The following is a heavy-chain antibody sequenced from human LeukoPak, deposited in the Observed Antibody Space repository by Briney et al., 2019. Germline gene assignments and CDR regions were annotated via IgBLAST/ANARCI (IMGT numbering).Heavy chain of an antibody. CDR3: AREYGDYEGGYFDY. J-gene: IGHJ4*02. CDR1: GFTVSDNN. Sequence: GGSLRLSCAASGFTVSDNNMIWVRQAPGKGLEWVSTLHRDGSVRYADSVNGRFTISRDDSKNTLSLQMSSLRDEDTAVYYCAREYGDYEGGYFDYWGQGTLVTVSS. D-gene: IGHD4-17*01. CDR2: LHRDGSV. V-gene: IGHV3-53*01.